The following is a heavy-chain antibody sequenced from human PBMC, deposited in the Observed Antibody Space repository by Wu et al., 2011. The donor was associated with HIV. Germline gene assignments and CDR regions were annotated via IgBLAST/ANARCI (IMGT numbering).Heavy chain of an antibody. CDR2: IYPGDSKT. CDR3: ARRYGSGTYYRLADAFDI. J-gene: IGHJ3*02. D-gene: IGHD3-10*01. Sequence: WVRQMPGKGLEWMGIIYPGDSKTTYSPSSKARSPSQPTKSLSSAYLQWTSLKASDTAIYYCARRYGSGTYYRLADAFDIWGQGTVVTVSS. V-gene: IGHV5-51*01.